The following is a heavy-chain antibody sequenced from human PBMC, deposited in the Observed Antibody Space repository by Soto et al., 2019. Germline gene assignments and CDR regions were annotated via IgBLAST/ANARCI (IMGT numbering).Heavy chain of an antibody. CDR1: GYTFTSYY. J-gene: IGHJ3*02. D-gene: IGHD6-19*01. CDR3: ARDSLHIAVAGIKAFDI. CDR2: INPSGGST. Sequence: ASVQVSCQASGYTFTSYYMDWVRQAPGQGLEWMGIINPSGGSTSYAQKFQGRVTMTRDTSTSTVYMELSSLRPEDTAVYYCARDSLHIAVAGIKAFDIWGQGTMVTVSS. V-gene: IGHV1-46*03.